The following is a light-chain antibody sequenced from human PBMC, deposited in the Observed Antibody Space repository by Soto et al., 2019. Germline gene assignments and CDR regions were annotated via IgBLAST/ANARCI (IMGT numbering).Light chain of an antibody. CDR2: GVS. V-gene: IGKV3-15*01. J-gene: IGKJ4*01. CDR1: QTLNNY. CDR3: QQHNGWPLT. Sequence: EIVMTQSPATLSVFPGETATLSCRASQTLNNYLAWYQQKPGQAPRLLIYGVSTRATGIPARFSGSGSGTAFTLAINNLQSEDSAVYYCQQHNGWPLTFGAGTKVEIK.